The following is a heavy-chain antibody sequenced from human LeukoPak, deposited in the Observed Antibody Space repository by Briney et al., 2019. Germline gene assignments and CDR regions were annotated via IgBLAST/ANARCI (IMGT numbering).Heavy chain of an antibody. Sequence: SQTLSLTCTVSGGSISSGNYYWSWIRQPAGKGLEWIGRMYASGSTNYNPSLKSRVTISLDTSKSHFSLRLSSVTAADTAVYYCARDLAGHFGGFYFDYWGQGTLVTVSS. CDR3: ARDLAGHFGGFYFDY. V-gene: IGHV4-61*02. CDR2: MYASGST. CDR1: GGSISSGNYY. J-gene: IGHJ4*02. D-gene: IGHD2-21*01.